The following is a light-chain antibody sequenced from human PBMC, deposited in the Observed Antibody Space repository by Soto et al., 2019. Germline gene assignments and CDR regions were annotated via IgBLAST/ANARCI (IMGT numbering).Light chain of an antibody. CDR1: QSGLLSSNRKNY. Sequence: IVVTQSPDSLAVSLCDRAKLNCKCLQSGLLSSNRKNYLAWYQQKPGQPPKLRSECASTREPGVPDRFSGSGSETDFTLTISSLQAEAVAVYYCQHYNRVTLSVGGGTKVDNK. V-gene: IGKV4-1*01. CDR3: QHYNRVTLS. CDR2: CAS. J-gene: IGKJ4*01.